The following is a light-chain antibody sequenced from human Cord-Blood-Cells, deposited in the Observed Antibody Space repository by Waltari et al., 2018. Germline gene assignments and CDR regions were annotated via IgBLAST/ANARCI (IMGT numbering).Light chain of an antibody. CDR2: RNN. CDR1: SSNIGSNY. Sequence: QSVLTQPPSASGTPGQRVTISCSGSSSNIGSNYVYWYQQLPGTAPQLLIYRNNPRPSGVPDLFSGSKSCTSASLAISGLRSEDEADYYCAAWDDSLSGPVFGGGTKLTVL. CDR3: AAWDDSLSGPV. V-gene: IGLV1-47*01. J-gene: IGLJ3*02.